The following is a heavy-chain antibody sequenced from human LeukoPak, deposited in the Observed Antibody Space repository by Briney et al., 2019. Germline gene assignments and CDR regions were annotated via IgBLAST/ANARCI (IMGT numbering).Heavy chain of an antibody. J-gene: IGHJ3*02. V-gene: IGHV4-34*01. Sequence: SETLSLTCAVYGGSFSGYYWSWIRQPPGKGLEWIGEINHSGSTNYNPSLKSRVTISVDTSKNQSSLKLSSVTAADTAVYYCASFYRSFQGPRYCSSTSCYMTTALRAFDIWGQGTMVTVSS. CDR3: ASFYRSFQGPRYCSSTSCYMTTALRAFDI. D-gene: IGHD2-2*02. CDR2: INHSGST. CDR1: GGSFSGYY.